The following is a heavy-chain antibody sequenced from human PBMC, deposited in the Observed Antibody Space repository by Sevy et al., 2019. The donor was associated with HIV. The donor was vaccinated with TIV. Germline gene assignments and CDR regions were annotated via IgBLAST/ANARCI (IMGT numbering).Heavy chain of an antibody. Sequence: GGSLRLTCAASGFTFDDYAMQWVRQAPGKGLEWVSGNSWNSGSIGYADSVKGRFTISRDNAKNSLYLQMNSLRAEDTALYYCAKDKGAYYDSSVKWFDPWGQGTLVTVSS. CDR1: GFTFDDYA. CDR3: AKDKGAYYDSSVKWFDP. V-gene: IGHV3-9*01. CDR2: NSWNSGSI. D-gene: IGHD3-22*01. J-gene: IGHJ5*02.